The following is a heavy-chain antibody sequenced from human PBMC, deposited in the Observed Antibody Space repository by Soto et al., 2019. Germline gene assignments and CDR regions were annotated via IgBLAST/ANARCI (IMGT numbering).Heavy chain of an antibody. CDR3: ARGGGMGVNDF. CDR2: ISQTGDYM. V-gene: IGHV3-21*01. CDR1: GFNFRIYT. D-gene: IGHD3-16*01. J-gene: IGHJ4*02. Sequence: GSLRLSCVGSGFNFRIYTMNWVRQAPGKGPEWVSSISQTGDYMVYADSVKGRFTISRDNAKNSVYLQMNSLGVEDTAVYYCARGGGMGVNDFWGQGIMVTVSS.